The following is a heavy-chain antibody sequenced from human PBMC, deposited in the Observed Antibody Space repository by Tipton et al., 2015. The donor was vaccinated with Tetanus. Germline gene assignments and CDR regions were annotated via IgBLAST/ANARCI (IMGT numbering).Heavy chain of an antibody. CDR2: AYYSGTT. D-gene: IGHD1-1*01. V-gene: IGHV4-39*01. J-gene: IGHJ3*01. Sequence: TLSLTCSVSGFSVSSSAYYWGWIRQPPGKGLEWIGSAYYSGTTKYNPALKSRVTISVDTSKNQFSLRLSSVTAADTAVYYCARLEEYTYGFDLWGQGTMVTVSS. CDR1: GFSVSSSAYY. CDR3: ARLEEYTYGFDL.